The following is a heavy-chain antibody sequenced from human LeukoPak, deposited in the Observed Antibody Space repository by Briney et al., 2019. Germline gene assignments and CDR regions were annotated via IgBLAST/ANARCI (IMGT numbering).Heavy chain of an antibody. CDR3: ARVAIVGVFDY. D-gene: IGHD2-21*01. J-gene: IGHJ4*02. CDR2: IYHSGST. CDR1: GGSISSYY. V-gene: IGHV4-59*12. Sequence: SENLSLTCTVSGGSISSYYWSWIRQPPGKGLEWIGYIYHSGSTYYNPSLKSRVTISVDRSKNQFSLKLSSVTAADTAVYYCARVAIVGVFDYWGQGTLVTVSS.